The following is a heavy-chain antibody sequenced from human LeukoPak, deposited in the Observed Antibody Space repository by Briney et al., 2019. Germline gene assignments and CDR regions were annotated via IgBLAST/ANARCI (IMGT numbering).Heavy chain of an antibody. J-gene: IGHJ4*02. V-gene: IGHV3-30*03. CDR2: ISYDGSNK. Sequence: GGSLRLSCAASGFTFSSYGMHWVRQAPGKGLEWVAVISYDGSNKYYADSVKGRFTISRDNSKNTLYLQMNSLRAEDTAVYYCARGATTTVTTDYWGQGTLVTVSS. D-gene: IGHD4-17*01. CDR3: ARGATTTVTTDY. CDR1: GFTFSSYG.